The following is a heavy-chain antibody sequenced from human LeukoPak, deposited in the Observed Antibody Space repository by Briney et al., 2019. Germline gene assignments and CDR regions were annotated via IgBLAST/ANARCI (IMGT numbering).Heavy chain of an antibody. J-gene: IGHJ6*03. V-gene: IGHV4-4*09. CDR3: ARGVHLYTDYYYYYMDV. Sequence: SETLFLTCTVSGGSISSYYWSWIRQPPGKGLEWIGYIYTSGSTNYNPSLKSRVTISVDTSKNQFSLKLSSVTAADTAVYYCARGVHLYTDYYYYYMDVWGKGTTVTVSS. CDR2: IYTSGST. D-gene: IGHD1-1*01. CDR1: GGSISSYY.